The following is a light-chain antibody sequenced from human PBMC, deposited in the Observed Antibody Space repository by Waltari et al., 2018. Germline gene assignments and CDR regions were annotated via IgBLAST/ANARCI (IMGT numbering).Light chain of an antibody. CDR3: QQYHKWPPYT. J-gene: IGKJ2*01. CDR2: GAS. CDR1: QTINSN. V-gene: IGKV3-15*01. Sequence: EIVLTQSPATLSVSPGERATPPCRASQTINSNLAWYQQQPGQAPRLLSYGASTRAIGIPARFSGSGSGTEFTLTITSLQSEDFAVYFCQQYHKWPPYTFGQGTKLDI.